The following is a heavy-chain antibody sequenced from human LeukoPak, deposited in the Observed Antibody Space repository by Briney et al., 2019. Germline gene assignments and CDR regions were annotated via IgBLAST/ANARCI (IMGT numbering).Heavy chain of an antibody. Sequence: ASVKVSCKASGYTFTGYYMHWVRQAPGQGLEWMGWINPNSGGTNYAQKFQGRVTMTRDTSISTAYMELSRLRSDDTAVYYCARPLTYYDFWSGYSQPNYYYYYMDVWGKGTTVTVSS. D-gene: IGHD3-3*01. J-gene: IGHJ6*03. CDR3: ARPLTYYDFWSGYSQPNYYYYYMDV. V-gene: IGHV1-2*02. CDR2: INPNSGGT. CDR1: GYTFTGYY.